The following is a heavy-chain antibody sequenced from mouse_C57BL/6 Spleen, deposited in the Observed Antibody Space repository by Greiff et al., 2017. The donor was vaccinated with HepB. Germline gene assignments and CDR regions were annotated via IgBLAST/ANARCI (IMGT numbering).Heavy chain of an antibody. CDR2: IYPGSGNT. J-gene: IGHJ4*01. Sequence: VQLQQSGPELVKPGASVKISCKASGYSFTSYYIHWVKQRPGQGLEWIGWIYPGSGNTKYNEKFKGKATLTADTSSSTAYMQLSSLTSEDSAVYYCARGWGSYAMDYWGQGTSVTVSS. CDR3: ARGWGSYAMDY. V-gene: IGHV1-66*01. CDR1: GYSFTSYY. D-gene: IGHD1-1*02.